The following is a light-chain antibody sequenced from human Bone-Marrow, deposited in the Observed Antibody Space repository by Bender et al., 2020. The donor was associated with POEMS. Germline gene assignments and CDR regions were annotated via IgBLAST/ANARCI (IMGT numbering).Light chain of an antibody. CDR2: KNN. Sequence: QSALTQPPSASGTPGQRVSISCSGSISNIGSHFISWYQQFPKTAPQLLIYKNNQRPSGVPDRFSGSSSGTSASLAISGLRSEDEADYYCSVWDDSLRGPVFGGGTKLTVL. CDR3: SVWDDSLRGPV. J-gene: IGLJ2*01. V-gene: IGLV1-47*01. CDR1: ISNIGSHF.